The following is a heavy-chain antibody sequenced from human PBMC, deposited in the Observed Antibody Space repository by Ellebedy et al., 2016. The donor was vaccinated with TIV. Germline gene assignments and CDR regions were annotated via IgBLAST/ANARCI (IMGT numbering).Heavy chain of an antibody. CDR3: ATLSRWEAFDI. Sequence: SVKVSCTAPGGTFSSSAFSLVRQAPGQGLEWMGRIIPHLGTPDYAQKFQGRVTITADKSTRTLYMELSSLRSEDTAVYYCATLSRWEAFDIWGQGTIVTVSS. D-gene: IGHD1-26*01. CDR1: GGTFSSSA. CDR2: IIPHLGTP. J-gene: IGHJ3*02. V-gene: IGHV1-69*04.